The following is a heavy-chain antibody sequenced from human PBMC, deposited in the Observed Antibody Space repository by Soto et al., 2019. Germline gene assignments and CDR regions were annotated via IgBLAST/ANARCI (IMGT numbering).Heavy chain of an antibody. V-gene: IGHV3-23*01. CDR1: GFTFNSYA. J-gene: IGHJ5*02. Sequence: GGSLRLSCAASGFTFNSYAMSWVRQAPGTGLEWVSAISGSGGSTYYADSVKGRFTISRDNSKNTLYLQMNSLRADDTAVYYCAKDGSQNWFDPWGQGTLVTVSS. CDR2: ISGSGGST. D-gene: IGHD2-2*03. CDR3: AKDGSQNWFDP.